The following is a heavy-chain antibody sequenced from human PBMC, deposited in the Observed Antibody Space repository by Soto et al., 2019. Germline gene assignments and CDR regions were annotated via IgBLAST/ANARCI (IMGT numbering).Heavy chain of an antibody. V-gene: IGHV2-5*02. Sequence: QITLKESGPTLVRPTQTLTLTCTFSGFSLTTSGVGVGWIRQPPGKALEWLAVIYWDDDKRYSSSLKSSLTITKATSKNQVVLTMTNMDPVDTATYYCAHHPYYGLGSYSFDYWGQGTLVTVSS. D-gene: IGHD3-10*01. CDR1: GFSLTTSGVG. CDR2: IYWDDDK. J-gene: IGHJ4*02. CDR3: AHHPYYGLGSYSFDY.